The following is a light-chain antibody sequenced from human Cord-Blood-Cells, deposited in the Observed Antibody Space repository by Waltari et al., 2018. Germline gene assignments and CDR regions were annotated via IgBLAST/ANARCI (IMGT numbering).Light chain of an antibody. Sequence: DIQLTQSPSSLSASVRDRATITCRASQSISSYLHWYQQKPGKAPKLLIYAASSLQSGVPSRFSGSGSGTDFTLTISSLQPEDFATYYCQQSYSTPLYTFGQGTKLEIK. V-gene: IGKV1-39*01. CDR1: QSISSY. CDR3: QQSYSTPLYT. CDR2: AAS. J-gene: IGKJ2*01.